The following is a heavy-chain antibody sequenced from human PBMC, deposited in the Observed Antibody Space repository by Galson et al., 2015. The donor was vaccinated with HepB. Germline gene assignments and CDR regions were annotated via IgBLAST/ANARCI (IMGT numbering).Heavy chain of an antibody. CDR2: IRSKAYGGTT. CDR3: TRYEDIVVVPAAILDY. CDR1: GFTSGDYA. Sequence: SLRLSCAASGFTSGDYAMSWFRQAPGKGLEWVGFIRSKAYGGTTEYAASVKGRFTISRDDSKSIAYLQMNSLKTEDTAVYYCTRYEDIVVVPAAILDYWGQGTLVTVSS. D-gene: IGHD2-2*01. V-gene: IGHV3-49*03. J-gene: IGHJ4*02.